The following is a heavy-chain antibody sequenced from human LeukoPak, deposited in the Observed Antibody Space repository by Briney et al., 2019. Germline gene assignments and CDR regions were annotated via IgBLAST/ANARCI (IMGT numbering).Heavy chain of an antibody. CDR2: VWYDGSNK. Sequence: GGSLRLSCAASGFTFSSYGMHWVRQAPGKGLEWVAVVWYDGSNKYYADSVKGRFTIFRDNSKNTLYLQMNSLRAEDTAVYYCARGETTVTPYYYYGMDVWGQGTTVTVSS. D-gene: IGHD4-17*01. V-gene: IGHV3-33*01. CDR3: ARGETTVTPYYYYGMDV. J-gene: IGHJ6*02. CDR1: GFTFSSYG.